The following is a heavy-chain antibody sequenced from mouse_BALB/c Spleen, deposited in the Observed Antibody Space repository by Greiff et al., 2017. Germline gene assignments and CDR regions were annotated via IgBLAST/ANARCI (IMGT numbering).Heavy chain of an antibody. J-gene: IGHJ2*01. CDR2: ISSGGST. Sequence: EVLLVESGGGLVKPGGSLKLSCAASGFTFSSYAMSWVRQTPEKRLEWVATISSGGSTYYPDSVKGRFTISRDNSRNILYLQMSSLRSEDTAMYYCARGPDGYYFDYWGQGTTLTVSS. V-gene: IGHV5-6-5*01. D-gene: IGHD2-3*01. CDR3: ARGPDGYYFDY. CDR1: GFTFSSYA.